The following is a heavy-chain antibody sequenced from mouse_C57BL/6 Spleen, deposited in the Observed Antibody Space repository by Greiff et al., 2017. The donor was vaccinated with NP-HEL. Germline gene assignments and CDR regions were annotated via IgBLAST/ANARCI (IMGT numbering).Heavy chain of an antibody. V-gene: IGHV1-4*01. CDR3: AVGILLLDAMDY. Sequence: QVQLQQSGAELARPGASVKMSCKASGYTFTSYTMHWVKQRPGQGLEWIGYINPSSGYTKYNQKFKDKATLTADKSSSTAYMQLSSLTSEESAVYYCAVGILLLDAMDYWGQGTSVTVSS. D-gene: IGHD1-1*01. CDR1: GYTFTSYT. CDR2: INPSSGYT. J-gene: IGHJ4*01.